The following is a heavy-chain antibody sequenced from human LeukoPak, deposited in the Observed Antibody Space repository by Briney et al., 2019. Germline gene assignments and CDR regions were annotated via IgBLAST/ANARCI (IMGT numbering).Heavy chain of an antibody. CDR1: GFTFSSYW. CDR3: ARDRERYDAFDI. CDR2: IKQDGSEK. Sequence: GGSLRLSCAAPGFTFSSYWMSWVRQAPGKGLEWVANIKQDGSEKYYVDSVKGRFTISRDNAKNSLYLQMNSLRAEDTAVYYCARDRERYDAFDIWGQGTMVTVSS. J-gene: IGHJ3*02. D-gene: IGHD1-26*01. V-gene: IGHV3-7*01.